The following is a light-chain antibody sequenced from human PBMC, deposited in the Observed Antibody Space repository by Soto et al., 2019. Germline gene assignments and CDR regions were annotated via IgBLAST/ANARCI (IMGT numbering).Light chain of an antibody. CDR2: GAS. V-gene: IGKV3-20*01. CDR1: QSVSSSY. J-gene: IGKJ5*01. CDR3: QQGSRPPIT. Sequence: EIVLTQSPVTLSLSPGERATLSCRASQSVSSSYSAWHQQNARQAPRLLIYGASSRAAGTPDWSSGRGSGTDFPPTISRLEQEDVVVYYYQQGSRPPITFGEGTRLDNK.